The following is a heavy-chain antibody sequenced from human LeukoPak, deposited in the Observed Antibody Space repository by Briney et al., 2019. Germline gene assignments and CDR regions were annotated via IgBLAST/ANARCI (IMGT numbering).Heavy chain of an antibody. J-gene: IGHJ4*02. D-gene: IGHD3-10*01. CDR2: MNPNSGNT. V-gene: IGHV1-8*01. Sequence: ASVKVSCKASGYTFTSYDINWVRQATGQGLEWMGWMNPNSGNTGYAQKFQGRVTMTRNTSISTAYMELRSLRSDDTAVYYCERDQGGYYGSGSYYTGDYWGQGTLVTVSS. CDR3: ERDQGGYYGSGSYYTGDY. CDR1: GYTFTSYD.